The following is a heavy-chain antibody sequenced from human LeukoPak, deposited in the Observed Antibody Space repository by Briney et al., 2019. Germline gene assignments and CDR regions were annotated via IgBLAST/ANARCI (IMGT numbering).Heavy chain of an antibody. J-gene: IGHJ5*02. CDR2: MNPNSGNT. CDR3: ARGHHPTYYDFWSGYSADNWFDP. Sequence: GSSVKVSCKASGYTFTSYDINWVRQATGQGLEWMGWMNPNSGNTGYAQKFQGRVTMTRNTSISTAYMELSSLRSEDTAVYYCARGHHPTYYDFWSGYSADNWFDPWGQGTLVTVSS. CDR1: GYTFTSYD. V-gene: IGHV1-8*01. D-gene: IGHD3-3*01.